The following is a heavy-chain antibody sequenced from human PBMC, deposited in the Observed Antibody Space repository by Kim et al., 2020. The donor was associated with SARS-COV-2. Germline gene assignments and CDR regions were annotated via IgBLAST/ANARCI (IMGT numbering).Heavy chain of an antibody. CDR3: ARDGGNWNDQGDY. J-gene: IGHJ4*02. CDR2: IWYDGSNK. CDR1: GFTFSNYG. Sequence: GGSLRLSCAASGFTFSNYGMHWVRQAPGKGLEWVAVIWYDGSNKKYGDSVKGRFTISRDNSKNTLYLQMNSLRAEDTAVYYCARDGGNWNDQGDYWGQGTLVTVSS. D-gene: IGHD1-20*01. V-gene: IGHV3-33*01.